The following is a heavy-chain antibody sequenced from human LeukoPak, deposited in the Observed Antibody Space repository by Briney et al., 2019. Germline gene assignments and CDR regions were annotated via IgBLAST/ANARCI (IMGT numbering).Heavy chain of an antibody. D-gene: IGHD3-9*01. CDR2: ITSGGDYI. J-gene: IGHJ4*02. Sequence: GGSLRLSCAASGFTFNTFNMNWVRQAPGKGLKWVSSITSGGDYIYYADTVKGRFTTSRDNAKNSLSLQLNSLRVEDTAVYYCARGHYDVLAASYKWTPDYWGQGTLVTVSS. CDR1: GFTFNTFN. CDR3: ARGHYDVLAASYKWTPDY. V-gene: IGHV3-21*01.